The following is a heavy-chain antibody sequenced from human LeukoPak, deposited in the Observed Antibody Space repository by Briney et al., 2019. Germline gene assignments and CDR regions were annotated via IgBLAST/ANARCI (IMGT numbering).Heavy chain of an antibody. CDR1: GGSISSYY. CDR3: ARSLYSGSYDAPAIDY. J-gene: IGHJ4*02. D-gene: IGHD1-26*01. CDR2: IYYSGSA. Sequence: SETLSLTCTVSGGSISSYYWSWIRQPPGKGLEWIGYIYYSGSANYNPSLKSRVTISVDTSKNQFSLKLSSVTAADTAVYYCARSLYSGSYDAPAIDYWGQGTLVTVSS. V-gene: IGHV4-59*08.